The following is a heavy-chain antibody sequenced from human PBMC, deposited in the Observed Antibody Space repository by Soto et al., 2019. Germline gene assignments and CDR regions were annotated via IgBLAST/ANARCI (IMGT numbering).Heavy chain of an antibody. Sequence: ASVKVSCKASGYTFGIYSITWVRQAPGQGLEWLGGINTYSGKTYYAQKVQGRVTLTTDTSTSTAYMDMRSLRSDDTAVYYCARRDGDPSSSTGFDDWGQGTLVTVAS. CDR3: ARRDGDPSSSTGFDD. J-gene: IGHJ4*02. CDR2: INTYSGKT. D-gene: IGHD2-21*02. CDR1: GYTFGIYS. V-gene: IGHV1-18*01.